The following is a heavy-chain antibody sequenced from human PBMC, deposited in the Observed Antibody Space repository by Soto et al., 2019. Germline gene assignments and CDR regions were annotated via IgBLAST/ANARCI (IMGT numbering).Heavy chain of an antibody. Sequence: QVQLVESGGGVVQPGRSLRLSCAASGFTFSSYGMHWVRQAPGKGLEWVAVIWYDGSNKYYADSVKGRFTSSRDNSKNTRYLQMNSLRAEDTAVYYCARSGGRDVNDPSGYWGQGALVTVS. CDR2: IWYDGSNK. D-gene: IGHD1-1*01. V-gene: IGHV3-33*01. CDR1: GFTFSSYG. J-gene: IGHJ4*02. CDR3: ARSGGRDVNDPSGY.